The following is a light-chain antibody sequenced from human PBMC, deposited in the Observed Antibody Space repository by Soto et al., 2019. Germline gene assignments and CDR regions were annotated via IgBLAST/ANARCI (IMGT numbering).Light chain of an antibody. V-gene: IGKV3-20*01. J-gene: IGKJ4*01. CDR2: GTS. CDR1: QSVSSTY. CDR3: QQYGDSVT. Sequence: EIVLTQSPGTLSLSPGERATLSCRASQSVSSTYLAWFQQKAGQAPRLLIYGTSNRATGVPDRFSGSGSGTDFTLTISRLEPEDFAVYYCQQYGDSVTFGGGTKVEI.